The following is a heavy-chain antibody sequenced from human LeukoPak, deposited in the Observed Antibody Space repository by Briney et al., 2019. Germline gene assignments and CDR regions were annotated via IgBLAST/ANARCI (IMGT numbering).Heavy chain of an antibody. J-gene: IGHJ4*02. Sequence: RASETLSLTCTVSGGSISSYYCSWIRQPPGKGLEWIGYIYYSGRTNYNPSLKSRVTMSVDTSKNQFSLKLSSVTAADTAFYYCARGPTRYYFDYWGQGTLVTVSS. V-gene: IGHV4-59*01. D-gene: IGHD5-12*01. CDR2: IYYSGRT. CDR1: GGSISSYY. CDR3: ARGPTRYYFDY.